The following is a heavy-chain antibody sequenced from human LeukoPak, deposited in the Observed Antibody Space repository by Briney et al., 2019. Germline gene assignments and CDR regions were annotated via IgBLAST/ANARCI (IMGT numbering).Heavy chain of an antibody. CDR2: ISGSGGST. CDR1: GFTFSTYS. D-gene: IGHD2-2*01. CDR3: AKVPADPSEPLPPHAFDI. J-gene: IGHJ3*02. V-gene: IGHV3-23*01. Sequence: GGSLRLSCAASGFTFSTYSMNWVRRAPGKGLEWVSAISGSGGSTYYADSVKGRFTISRDNSKNTLYLQMNSLRAEDTAVYYCAKVPADPSEPLPPHAFDIWGQGTMVTVSS.